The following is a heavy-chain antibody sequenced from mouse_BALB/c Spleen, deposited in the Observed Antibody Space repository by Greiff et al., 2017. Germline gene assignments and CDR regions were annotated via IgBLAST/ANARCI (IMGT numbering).Heavy chain of an antibody. J-gene: IGHJ2*01. CDR2: ISSGGGST. CDR1: GFAFSSYD. CDR3: ARHGLRRDYLDY. Sequence: EVMLVESGGGLVKPGGSLKLSCAASGFAFSSYDMSWVRQTPEKRLEWVAYISSGGGSTYYPDTVKGRFTISRDNAKNTLYLQMRSLKSEDTAVYYCARHGLRRDYLDYWGQGTTLTVSS. D-gene: IGHD2-4*01. V-gene: IGHV5-12-1*01.